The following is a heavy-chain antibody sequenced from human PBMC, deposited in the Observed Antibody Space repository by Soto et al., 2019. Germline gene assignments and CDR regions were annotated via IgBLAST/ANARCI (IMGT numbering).Heavy chain of an antibody. CDR3: ARVALSPYRAHSSGFDY. D-gene: IGHD6-19*01. Sequence: SQTLSLTCAISGDRVSSNSAAWNWIRQSPSRGLEWLGRTYYRSKWYNDYAVSVKSRITINPDTSKNQFSLQLNSVTPEDTAVYYCARVALSPYRAHSSGFDYWGQGTLVTVSS. CDR2: TYYRSKWYN. J-gene: IGHJ4*02. V-gene: IGHV6-1*01. CDR1: GDRVSSNSAA.